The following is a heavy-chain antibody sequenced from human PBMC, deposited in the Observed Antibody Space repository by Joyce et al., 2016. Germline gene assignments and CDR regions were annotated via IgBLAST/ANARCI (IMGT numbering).Heavy chain of an antibody. D-gene: IGHD6-19*01. CDR1: GGSIGSSTYH. CDR2: IYYSGST. J-gene: IGHJ5*02. Sequence: QLQLQESGPGLVKTSETLSLTCTVSGGSIGSSTYHWDWIRQPPGKGLEWVATIYYSGSTHQNPSLKSRVTMSIDASRNQFSLKRTSVTAADTAVYFCARGSNWFDPWGQGTLVIVSS. CDR3: ARGSNWFDP. V-gene: IGHV4-39*07.